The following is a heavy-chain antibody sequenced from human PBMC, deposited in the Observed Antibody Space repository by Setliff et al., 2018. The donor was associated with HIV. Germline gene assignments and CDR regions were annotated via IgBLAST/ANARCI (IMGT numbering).Heavy chain of an antibody. CDR2: MSGSTGDT. Sequence: GGSLRLSCAASGFTFYSYAMSWVRQAPGKGLEWVATMSGSTGDTYYADSVKGRFTISRDNSKNTLSLQMNSLGAEDTAIYYCANRLRGYNKWYYFDYWGQGTRVTVSS. CDR3: ANRLRGYNKWYYFDY. CDR1: GFTFYSYA. J-gene: IGHJ4*02. D-gene: IGHD1-1*01. V-gene: IGHV3-23*01.